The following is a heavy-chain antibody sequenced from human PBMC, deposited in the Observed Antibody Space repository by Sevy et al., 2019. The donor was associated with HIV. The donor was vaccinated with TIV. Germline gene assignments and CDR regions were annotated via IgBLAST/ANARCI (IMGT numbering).Heavy chain of an antibody. V-gene: IGHV4-38-2*02. Sequence: SETLSLTCAVSGYSISSGYYWGWIRQPPGKGLEWIGSIYHSGSTYYNPSLKSRVTISVDTSKNQFSLKLSSVTAADTAVYYCARDRRYSGYDLDYWGQRTLVTVSS. J-gene: IGHJ4*02. D-gene: IGHD5-12*01. CDR1: GYSISSGYY. CDR3: ARDRRYSGYDLDY. CDR2: IYHSGST.